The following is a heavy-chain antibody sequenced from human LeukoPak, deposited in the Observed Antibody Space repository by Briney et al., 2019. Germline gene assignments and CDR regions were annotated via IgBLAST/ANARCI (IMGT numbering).Heavy chain of an antibody. Sequence: SETLSLTCTVSGGPISSSSYYWGWIRQPPGKGLEWIGSIYYSGSTYYNPSLKSRVTISVDTSKNQFSLKLSSVTAADTAVYYCARAGRLGYFDYWGQGTLVTVSS. CDR3: ARAGRLGYFDY. CDR2: IYYSGST. J-gene: IGHJ4*02. V-gene: IGHV4-39*07. D-gene: IGHD3-16*01. CDR1: GGPISSSSYY.